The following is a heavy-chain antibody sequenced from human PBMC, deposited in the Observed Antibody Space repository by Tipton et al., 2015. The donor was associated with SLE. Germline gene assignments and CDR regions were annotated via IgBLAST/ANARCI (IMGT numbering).Heavy chain of an antibody. J-gene: IGHJ4*02. CDR1: GGSFSGYY. D-gene: IGHD6-19*01. V-gene: IGHV4-34*01. CDR2: INHSGST. CDR3: ARDTGEGIAVA. Sequence: TLSLTCAVYGGSFSGYYWSWIRQPPGKGLEWIGEINHSGSTYYNPSLKSRVTISVDRSKNQFSLKLSSVTAADTAVYYCARDTGEGIAVAWGQGTLVTVSS.